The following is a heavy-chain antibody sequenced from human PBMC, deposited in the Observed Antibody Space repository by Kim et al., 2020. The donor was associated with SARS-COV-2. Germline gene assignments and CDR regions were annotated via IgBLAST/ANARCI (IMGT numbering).Heavy chain of an antibody. CDR1: GFTFSDYY. J-gene: IGHJ6*02. CDR2: ISFSSSYT. V-gene: IGHV3-11*05. CDR3: ARGQWLAYGMDV. Sequence: GGSLRLSCAASGFTFSDYYMSWIRQAPGKGLEWVSYISFSSSYTNYADSVKGRFTISRDNAKNSLYLQMNSLRAEDTAMYYCARGQWLAYGMDVWGQGTTVTVSS. D-gene: IGHD6-19*01.